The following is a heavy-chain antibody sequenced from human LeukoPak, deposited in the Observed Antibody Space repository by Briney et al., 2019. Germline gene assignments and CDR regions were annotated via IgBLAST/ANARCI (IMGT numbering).Heavy chain of an antibody. Sequence: PSQTLSLTCAVSGDSVSSVDYYWGWVRQSPGKGLQWFGYMYYRGSAYYSPSLESRRSISIDTSKNQCSLKLRSVTAADTAVYYCARVLRFYFDTTGYYFDHWGQGTLVTVSS. CDR3: ARVLRFYFDTTGYYFDH. CDR2: MYYRGSA. J-gene: IGHJ4*02. CDR1: GDSVSSVDYY. D-gene: IGHD3-22*01. V-gene: IGHV4-30-4*01.